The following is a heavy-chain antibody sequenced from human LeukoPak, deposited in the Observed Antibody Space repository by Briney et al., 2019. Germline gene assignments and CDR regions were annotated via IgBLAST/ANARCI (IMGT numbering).Heavy chain of an antibody. Sequence: GGSLILSCAASGFTFSNAWMNWLRQAPGKGLEWVGRIKSKTDGGTTDYAAPVKGRFTISRDDSKNTLYLQMNSLKTEDTAVYYCARGDYYGSGSYYHDAFDIWGQGTMVTVSA. CDR3: ARGDYYGSGSYYHDAFDI. D-gene: IGHD3-10*01. J-gene: IGHJ3*02. V-gene: IGHV3-15*07. CDR2: IKSKTDGGTT. CDR1: GFTFSNAW.